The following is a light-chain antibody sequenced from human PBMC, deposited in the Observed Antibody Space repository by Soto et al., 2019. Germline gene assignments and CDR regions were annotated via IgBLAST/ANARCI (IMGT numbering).Light chain of an antibody. Sequence: QSALTQPASVSGSTGQSITISCTGGSSDVGSYNLVSWHQQYPGKAPKLMIYEGSKRPSGVSNRFSGSKSGNTASLTISGLQAEDVADYYCCSYAGRSTLVFGGGTKLTVL. J-gene: IGLJ3*02. CDR2: EGS. V-gene: IGLV2-23*01. CDR3: CSYAGRSTLV. CDR1: SSDVGSYNL.